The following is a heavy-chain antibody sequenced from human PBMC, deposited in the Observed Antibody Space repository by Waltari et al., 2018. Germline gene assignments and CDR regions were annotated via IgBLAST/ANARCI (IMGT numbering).Heavy chain of an antibody. J-gene: IGHJ4*02. Sequence: EVQLLESGGGLVQPGGSLRLSCAASGFTFSSYAMSWVRQAPGQGLEWVSAISGRGGSTYYADSVKGRFTISRDNSKNTLYLQMNSLRAEDTAVYYCAKEAQITMIVVVNPYFDYWGQGTLVTVSS. CDR1: GFTFSSYA. CDR2: ISGRGGST. V-gene: IGHV3-23*01. CDR3: AKEAQITMIVVVNPYFDY. D-gene: IGHD3-22*01.